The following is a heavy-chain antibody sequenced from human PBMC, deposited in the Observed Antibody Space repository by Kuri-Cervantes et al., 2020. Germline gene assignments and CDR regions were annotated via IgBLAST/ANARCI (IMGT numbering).Heavy chain of an antibody. D-gene: IGHD3-16*01. Sequence: GGSLRLSCAASGFTFSSYGLHWDRQAPGKGLEWVAVISNDGSNKRYADSVEGRFAISRDNSKDTLYLQLNSLRAEDTAVYYCARTLDFGPTHYYYGMDVWGQGTTVTVSS. J-gene: IGHJ6*01. CDR2: ISNDGSNK. CDR1: GFTFSSYG. V-gene: IGHV3-30*19. CDR3: ARTLDFGPTHYYYGMDV.